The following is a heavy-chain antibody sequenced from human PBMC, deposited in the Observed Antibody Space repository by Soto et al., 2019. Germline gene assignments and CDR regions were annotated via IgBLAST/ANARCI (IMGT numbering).Heavy chain of an antibody. Sequence: GELMKISWNGAGDSFTSYWIGWVRQMPWKGLEWMGIIYPGDSDTRYSPSFQGQVTISADKSISTAYLQWSSLKASDTAMYYCATMSLRFLEWFGFDYWGQGTLVTVPS. CDR1: GDSFTSYW. CDR3: ATMSLRFLEWFGFDY. J-gene: IGHJ4*02. V-gene: IGHV5-51*01. CDR2: IYPGDSDT. D-gene: IGHD3-3*01.